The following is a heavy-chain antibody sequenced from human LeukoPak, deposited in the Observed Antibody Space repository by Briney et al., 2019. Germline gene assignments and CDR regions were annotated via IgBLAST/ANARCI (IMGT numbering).Heavy chain of an antibody. CDR2: INPNSGGT. Sequence: GASVKVSCKASGYTFTGYYMHWVRQAPGQGLEWMGWINPNSGGTNYAQKFQGRVTMTRDTSISTAYMELSRLRSDDTAVYYCALAANGYNLGSFDYWGQGTLVTVSS. CDR3: ALAANGYNLGSFDY. V-gene: IGHV1-2*02. CDR1: GYTFTGYY. D-gene: IGHD5-24*01. J-gene: IGHJ4*02.